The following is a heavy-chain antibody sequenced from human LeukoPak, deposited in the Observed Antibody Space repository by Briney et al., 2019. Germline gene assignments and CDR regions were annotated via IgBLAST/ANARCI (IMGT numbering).Heavy chain of an antibody. Sequence: GGSLRLSCAASGFTFSNFAVSWVRQAPGKGLEWVSAISGSGGSTYYADSVKGRFTISRDNSKNTLYLQMNSLRAEDTAVYYCAKGATSGSYNPIDYWGQGTLVTVSS. V-gene: IGHV3-23*01. CDR3: AKGATSGSYNPIDY. CDR1: GFTFSNFA. CDR2: ISGSGGST. D-gene: IGHD3-10*01. J-gene: IGHJ4*02.